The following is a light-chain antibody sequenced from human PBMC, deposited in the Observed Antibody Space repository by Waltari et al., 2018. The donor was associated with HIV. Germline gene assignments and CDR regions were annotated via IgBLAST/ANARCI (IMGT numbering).Light chain of an antibody. CDR3: HQRSIWPLT. J-gene: IGKJ4*01. CDR2: WAS. V-gene: IGKV4-1*01. CDR1: QSVLYNSDNKNY. Sequence: VLTQSPDSLAVSLGERATINCKSSQSVLYNSDNKNYLAWYQQKPGQPPNLLISWASTRESGVPDRFSGSGSGTDFTLTISSLQAEDVAIYYCHQRSIWPLTFGGGTKVEIK.